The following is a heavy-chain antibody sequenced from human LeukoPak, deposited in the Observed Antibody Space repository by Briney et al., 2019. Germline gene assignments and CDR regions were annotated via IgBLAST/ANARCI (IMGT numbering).Heavy chain of an antibody. CDR2: INPIRGDA. CDR1: EYTFTAYY. CDR3: AREDIVAMTRGDFDY. J-gene: IGHJ4*02. Sequence: ASVKVSCKASEYTFTAYYMHWVRQAPGQGLEWMGWINPIRGDANYAQKFQGRVTMTRAPSISSAYMELSRLRSDDTAVYYCAREDIVAMTRGDFDYWGQGTLVSASS. V-gene: IGHV1-2*02. D-gene: IGHD5-12*01.